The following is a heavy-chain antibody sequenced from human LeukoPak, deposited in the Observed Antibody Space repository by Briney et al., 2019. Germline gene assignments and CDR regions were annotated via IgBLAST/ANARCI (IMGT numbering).Heavy chain of an antibody. V-gene: IGHV4-34*01. CDR1: GGSFSGYY. Sequence: PSETLSLTCAVYGGSFSGYYWSWIRQPPGKGLEWIGEINHSGSTNYNPSLKSRVTISVNKSKNQFSLKLSSVTAADTAVYYCARAPVEWGYAAYWGQGTLVTVSS. CDR2: INHSGST. J-gene: IGHJ4*02. D-gene: IGHD3-3*01. CDR3: ARAPVEWGYAAY.